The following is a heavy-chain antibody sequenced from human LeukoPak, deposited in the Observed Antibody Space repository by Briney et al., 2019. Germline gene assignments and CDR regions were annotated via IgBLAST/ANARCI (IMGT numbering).Heavy chain of an antibody. V-gene: IGHV4-59*01. Sequence: SETLSLTCAVYGGSFSGYYWSWIRQPPGKGLEWIGYIYYSGSTNYNPSLKSRVTISVDTSKNQFSLKLSSVTAADTAVYYCARTRGSFYFYYYMDVWGKGTTVTVSS. D-gene: IGHD1-26*01. J-gene: IGHJ6*03. CDR1: GGSFSGYY. CDR3: ARTRGSFYFYYYMDV. CDR2: IYYSGST.